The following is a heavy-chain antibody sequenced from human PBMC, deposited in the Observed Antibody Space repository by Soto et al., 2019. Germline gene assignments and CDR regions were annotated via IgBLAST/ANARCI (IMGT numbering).Heavy chain of an antibody. CDR2: ISAYNTNT. D-gene: IGHD2-21*01. CDR1: GYTFTSYH. J-gene: IGHJ4*02. CDR3: SRDTPHSDY. Sequence: QVQLVQSGAEVKKPGASVKVSCKTSGYTFTSYHISWVRQAPGQGLERMGWISAYNTNTNYAQKFQGRVTMTTDTLTITAYMELMSLRSDNTAVYYCSRDTPHSDYWGQGTLVTVSS. V-gene: IGHV1-18*01.